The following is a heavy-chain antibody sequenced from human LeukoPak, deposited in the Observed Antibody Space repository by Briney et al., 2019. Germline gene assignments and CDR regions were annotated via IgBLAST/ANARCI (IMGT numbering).Heavy chain of an antibody. Sequence: PGGSLRLSCAASGFSPSNYWMHWFRQVPGKGLMWVSRVPNDGTSTGYADSVKGRFTISRDDATNTLFLQMNSLRVEDTAVYYCATSGIGHYYFDFWGQGALVTVSS. D-gene: IGHD3-3*01. CDR2: VPNDGTST. J-gene: IGHJ4*02. CDR3: ATSGIGHYYFDF. V-gene: IGHV3-74*01. CDR1: GFSPSNYW.